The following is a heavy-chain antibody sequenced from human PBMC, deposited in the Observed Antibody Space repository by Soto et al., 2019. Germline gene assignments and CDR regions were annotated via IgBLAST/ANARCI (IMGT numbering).Heavy chain of an antibody. J-gene: IGHJ6*02. CDR1: GYTFTSYC. V-gene: IGHV1-46*01. Sequence: ASVKVSCKASGYTFTSYCMHWVRQAPGQGLEWMGIINPSGGSTSYAQKFQGRVTMTRDTSTSTVYMELSSLRSEDTAVYYCARAMVRGRGSYYYHGMDVWGQGTMVTVSS. CDR3: ARAMVRGRGSYYYHGMDV. CDR2: INPSGGST. D-gene: IGHD3-10*01.